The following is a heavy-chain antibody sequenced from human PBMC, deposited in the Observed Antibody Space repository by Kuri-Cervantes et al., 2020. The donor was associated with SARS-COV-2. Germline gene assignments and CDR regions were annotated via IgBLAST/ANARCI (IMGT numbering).Heavy chain of an antibody. J-gene: IGHJ4*02. CDR1: GYTSTGYY. V-gene: IGHV1-2*02. D-gene: IGHD2-2*02. Sequence: ASVKVSCKASGYTSTGYYMHWVRQAPGQGLEWMGWINPNSGGTNYAQKFQGRVTMTRDTSISTAYMELGRLRSDDTAVYYCARGGKYQLLYRCEYYFDYWGQGTLVTVSS. CDR2: INPNSGGT. CDR3: ARGGKYQLLYRCEYYFDY.